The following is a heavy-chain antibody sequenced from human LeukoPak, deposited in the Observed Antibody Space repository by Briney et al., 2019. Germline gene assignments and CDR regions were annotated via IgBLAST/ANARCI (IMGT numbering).Heavy chain of an antibody. V-gene: IGHV4-59*08. D-gene: IGHD5-18*01. CDR3: ARHARSRNNYGFDAFDI. CDR2: IYHCGSI. Sequence: SETLPLTCTVSGGSIRSYYWSWIRQPPGEGLEWIGYIYHCGSINHNPPLKSRVTIPIHTSKNHFSLNLSSATAADTAVYYCARHARSRNNYGFDAFDIWGQGTMVAVSS. CDR1: GGSIRSYY. J-gene: IGHJ3*02.